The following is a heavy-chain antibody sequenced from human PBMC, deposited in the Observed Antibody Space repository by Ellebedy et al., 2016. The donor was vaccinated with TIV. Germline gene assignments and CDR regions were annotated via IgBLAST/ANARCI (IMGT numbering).Heavy chain of an antibody. CDR1: GGSMISYY. CDR3: ARAPVSNAGYFHYGLAV. V-gene: IGHV4-59*01. J-gene: IGHJ6*02. Sequence: MPSETLSLTCTVSGGSMISYYWSWIRQTPGRGLEWIGYVYSSGNTNYSPSLKSRVTMSVDTSKNQFSLKLSSVTAADTSLYYCARAPVSNAGYFHYGLAVWGQGTTVTVSS. CDR2: VYSSGNT. D-gene: IGHD3-9*01.